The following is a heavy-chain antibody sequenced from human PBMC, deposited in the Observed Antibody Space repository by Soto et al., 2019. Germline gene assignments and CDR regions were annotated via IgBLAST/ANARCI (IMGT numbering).Heavy chain of an antibody. CDR1: GYTFTSYA. Sequence: GASVKVSCKASGYTFTSYAMHWVRQAPGQRLEWMGWINAGNGNTKYSQKFQGRVTITRDTSASTAYMELSSLRSEDTAVYYCARGVYYYDCSGYYLWYNWFDPLGQATLVTVS. V-gene: IGHV1-3*01. CDR3: ARGVYYYDCSGYYLWYNWFDP. D-gene: IGHD3-22*01. J-gene: IGHJ5*02. CDR2: INAGNGNT.